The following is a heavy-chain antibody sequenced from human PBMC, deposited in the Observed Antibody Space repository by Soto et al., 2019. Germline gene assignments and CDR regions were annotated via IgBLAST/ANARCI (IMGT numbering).Heavy chain of an antibody. J-gene: IGHJ5*01. CDR3: AKDAVPYNGKWDWFDS. Sequence: DVQLLESGGGLVQSGGSLTLSCAASRFTFSDFAMSWVRQAPGKGLEWVSAIGGGGTDTYYADSVKGRFTISRDNSKNTLYLQMNSLRDEDTAVYYCAKDAVPYNGKWDWFDSWGQGTLVTVSS. CDR2: IGGGGTDT. V-gene: IGHV3-23*01. CDR1: RFTFSDFA. D-gene: IGHD1-26*01.